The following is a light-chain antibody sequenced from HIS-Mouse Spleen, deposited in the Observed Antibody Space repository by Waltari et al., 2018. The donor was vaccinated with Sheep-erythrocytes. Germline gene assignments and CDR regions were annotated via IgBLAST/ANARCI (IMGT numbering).Light chain of an antibody. CDR2: EVS. CDR3: SSYTSSSTQV. J-gene: IGLJ2*01. CDR1: SSHVGGYHY. V-gene: IGLV2-14*01. Sequence: QSALTQPASVSGSPGQSITISCTGTSSHVGGYHYVSWYQQHPGKAPKLMIYEVSNRPSGVSNRFSGSKSGNTASLTISGLQAEDEADYYCSSYTSSSTQVFGGGTKLTVL.